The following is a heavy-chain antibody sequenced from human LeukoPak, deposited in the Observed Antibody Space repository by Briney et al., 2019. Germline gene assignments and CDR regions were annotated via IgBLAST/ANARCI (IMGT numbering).Heavy chain of an antibody. CDR2: INSDGSST. V-gene: IGHV3-74*01. J-gene: IGHJ1*01. CDR1: GFTFSSYW. D-gene: IGHD3-22*01. CDR3: ARVLSADSPGFQH. Sequence: GGSLRLSCAASGFTFSSYWMHWVRQAPGKGLVWVSRINSDGSSTSYADSVKGRFTISRDNAKNTLYLQMSSLRAEDTAVYYCARVLSADSPGFQHWGQGTLVTVSS.